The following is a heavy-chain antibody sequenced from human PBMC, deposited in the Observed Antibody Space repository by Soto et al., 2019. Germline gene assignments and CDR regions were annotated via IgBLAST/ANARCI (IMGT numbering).Heavy chain of an antibody. J-gene: IGHJ4*02. CDR1: GFTFSSYA. Sequence: GGSLRLSCAASGFTFSSYAMSWVRQAPGKGLEWVSAISGSSGSPYYAASVKGRFTISRENSKNTLYLQVNSLRAEDTAVYYCTKGSSAWGLFDYWGQGTLVTVSS. CDR3: TKGSSAWGLFDY. CDR2: ISGSSGSP. V-gene: IGHV3-23*01. D-gene: IGHD7-27*01.